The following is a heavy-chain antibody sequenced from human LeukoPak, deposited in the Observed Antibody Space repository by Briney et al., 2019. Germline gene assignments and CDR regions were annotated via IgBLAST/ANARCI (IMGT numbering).Heavy chain of an antibody. Sequence: SETLSLTCTVSGGSISSYYWSWIRQPPGKGLEWIGYIYYSRSTNYNPSLKSRVTISVDTSKNQFSLKLSSVTAADTAVYYCARLYDYVWGSYRYRYFDYWGQGTLVTVSS. J-gene: IGHJ4*02. D-gene: IGHD3-16*02. CDR2: IYYSRST. CDR3: ARLYDYVWGSYRYRYFDY. V-gene: IGHV4-59*08. CDR1: GGSISSYY.